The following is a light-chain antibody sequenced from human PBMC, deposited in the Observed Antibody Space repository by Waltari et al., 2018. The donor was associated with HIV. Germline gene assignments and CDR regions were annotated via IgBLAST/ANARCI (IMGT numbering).Light chain of an antibody. J-gene: IGLJ2*01. CDR3: ASWDDSLNGPV. CDR2: GKK. Sequence: QSVLTQPPSASGTPEQRVTLSCSGSTSNIGRNTVSWFQQFPGTAPKFLIYGKKQRPPGVPDRFSGSKSGTSASLAISGLQSEDEADYYCASWDDSLNGPVFGGGTKLTVV. V-gene: IGLV1-44*01. CDR1: TSNIGRNT.